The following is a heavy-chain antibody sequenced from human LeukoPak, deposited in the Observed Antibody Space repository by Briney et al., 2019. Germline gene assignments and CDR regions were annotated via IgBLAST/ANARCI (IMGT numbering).Heavy chain of an antibody. CDR1: GFTFSSYG. Sequence: GGSLRLSCAASGFTFSSYGMHWVRQAPGKGLEWVTFIRYDGRSEYYADSVKGRFTISRDNFKNTLYLQMNSLRAEDTAVYYCARSPKYPPYYYMDVWGKGTTVTVSS. J-gene: IGHJ6*03. CDR3: ARSPKYPPYYYMDV. CDR2: IRYDGRSE. V-gene: IGHV3-30*02. D-gene: IGHD2-2*01.